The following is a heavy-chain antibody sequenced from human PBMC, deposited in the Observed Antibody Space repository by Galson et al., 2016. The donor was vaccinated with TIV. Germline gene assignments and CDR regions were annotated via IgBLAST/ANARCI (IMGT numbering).Heavy chain of an antibody. Sequence: SLRLSCAASGFSFSTYSMNWVRQAPGKGLEWVSYISETSSYTYYADSVKGRFTISRDNAKNSLYLQMNSLRVEDTAVYYCARDRDYYDSSSYSPDAFDMWGQGTMVTVSS. CDR3: ARDRDYYDSSSYSPDAFDM. CDR2: ISETSSYT. J-gene: IGHJ3*02. V-gene: IGHV3-21*01. CDR1: GFSFSTYS. D-gene: IGHD3-22*01.